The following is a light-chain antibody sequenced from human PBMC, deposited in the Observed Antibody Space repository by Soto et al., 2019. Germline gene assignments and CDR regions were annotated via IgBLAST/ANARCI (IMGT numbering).Light chain of an antibody. CDR3: AVWDQSLTGVV. J-gene: IGLJ3*02. V-gene: IGLV1-47*01. CDR2: RDG. CDR1: SSTIANQF. Sequence: QSALTQPPSASGTPGQSLTISCSGSSSTIANQFVYWYQHLPGTAPKLSIFRDGQRPSGVPARFFGSNSGTSASLAITGLRTEDEADYYCAVWDQSLTGVVLGVVPKLTV.